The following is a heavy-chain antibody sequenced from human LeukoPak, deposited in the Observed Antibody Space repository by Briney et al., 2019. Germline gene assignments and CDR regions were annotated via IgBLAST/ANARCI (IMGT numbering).Heavy chain of an antibody. Sequence: ASVKVSCKASGYTFTSYDINWVRQATGQGLEWMGWMNPNSGNTGYAQKFQGRVTITRNTSISTAYMELSSLRSEDTAVYYCARSATYYDFWSGYPHFDYRGQGTLVTVSS. D-gene: IGHD3-3*01. V-gene: IGHV1-8*03. CDR2: MNPNSGNT. CDR1: GYTFTSYD. J-gene: IGHJ4*02. CDR3: ARSATYYDFWSGYPHFDY.